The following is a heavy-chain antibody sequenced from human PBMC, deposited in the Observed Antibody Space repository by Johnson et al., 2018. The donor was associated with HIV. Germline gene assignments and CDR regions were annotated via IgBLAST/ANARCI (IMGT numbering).Heavy chain of an antibody. J-gene: IGHJ3*02. CDR1: GFTFSSSA. V-gene: IGHV3-30-3*01. D-gene: IGHD2-8*01. CDR3: ARNSGNGLVLRGDAFDM. CDR2: ISYDGSIK. Sequence: QEKLVESGGGVVQPGKSLRLSCAASGFTFSSSAMHWVRQAPGQGLQWVALISYDGSIKYFVDSVKGRFTISRDNSKNTLHLQMNSLRPEDTAVYYCARNSGNGLVLRGDAFDMWGQGTMVTVSS.